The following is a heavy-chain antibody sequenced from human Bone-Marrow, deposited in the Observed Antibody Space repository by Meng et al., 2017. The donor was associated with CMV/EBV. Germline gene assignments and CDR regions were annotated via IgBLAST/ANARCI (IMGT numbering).Heavy chain of an antibody. CDR3: ARGGGDYYNGLDV. D-gene: IGHD3-16*01. CDR1: GFTFSYHY. V-gene: IGHV3-11*01. CDR2: LNKWGSNK. J-gene: IGHJ6*02. Sequence: GESLKISCAASGFTFSYHYMNWIRQAPGKGPEWVSYLNKWGSNKNYADSDQGRFTVARDNAKNSLYLQMNNLRVEDTAVYYCARGGGDYYNGLDVWGQGTTVTVSS.